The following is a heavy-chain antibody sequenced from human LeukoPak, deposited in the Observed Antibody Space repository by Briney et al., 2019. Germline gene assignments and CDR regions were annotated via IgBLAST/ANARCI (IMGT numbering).Heavy chain of an antibody. D-gene: IGHD3-16*02. V-gene: IGHV4-39*07. Sequence: SETLSLTCTVSGGSISSSSYYWGWIRQPPGKGLEWIGSIYYSGSTYYNPSLKSRVTISVDTSKNQFSLKLSSVTAADTAVYYCAREENDYVWGSYLADLWYFDLWGRGTLVTVSS. CDR1: GGSISSSSYY. CDR2: IYYSGST. CDR3: AREENDYVWGSYLADLWYFDL. J-gene: IGHJ2*01.